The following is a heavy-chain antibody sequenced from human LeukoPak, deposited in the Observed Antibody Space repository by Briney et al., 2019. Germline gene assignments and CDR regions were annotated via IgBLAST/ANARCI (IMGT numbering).Heavy chain of an antibody. CDR2: ISSSSSYI. D-gene: IGHD3-10*01. Sequence: GGSLRLSCAASGFTFSSYSMNWVRRAPGKGLEWVSSISSSSSYIYYADSVKGRFTISRDNAKNSLYLQMNSLRAEDTAVYYCARGWFGELFPDYWGQGTLVTVSS. J-gene: IGHJ4*02. V-gene: IGHV3-21*01. CDR3: ARGWFGELFPDY. CDR1: GFTFSSYS.